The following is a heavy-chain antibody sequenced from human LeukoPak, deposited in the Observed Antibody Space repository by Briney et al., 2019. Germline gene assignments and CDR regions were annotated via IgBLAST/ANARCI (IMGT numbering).Heavy chain of an antibody. Sequence: GGSLRLSCAASGFTFDAYGMSLVRQAPGKGLEWVSGINWNGGSTGYADSVKGRFTISRDNAKNSLYLQMNSLRAEDTALYYCARAFKYSMSGYYFDYWGQGTLVTVSP. V-gene: IGHV3-20*04. CDR1: GFTFDAYG. J-gene: IGHJ4*02. CDR3: ARAFKYSMSGYYFDY. D-gene: IGHD2-21*01. CDR2: INWNGGST.